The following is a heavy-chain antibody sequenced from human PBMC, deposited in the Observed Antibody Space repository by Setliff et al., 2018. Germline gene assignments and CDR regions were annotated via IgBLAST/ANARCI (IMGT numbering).Heavy chain of an antibody. CDR3: ARRLPYFGMDV. V-gene: IGHV3-48*03. CDR2: THTDGITI. Sequence: LRLSCEASGFTFRTYEMIWVRQAPGKGPERVSKTHTDGITIYSDSVRGRFTISRDSAKNSLHLQMTSLSAEDTAVYYCARRLPYFGMDVWGQGTTVTRLL. CDR1: GFTFRTYE. D-gene: IGHD2-15*01. J-gene: IGHJ6*02.